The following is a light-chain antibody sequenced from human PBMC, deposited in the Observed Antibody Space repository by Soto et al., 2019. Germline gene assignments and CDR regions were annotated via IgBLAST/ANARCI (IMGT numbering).Light chain of an antibody. CDR1: QSVSNNY. V-gene: IGKV3D-20*02. CDR2: DAS. CDR3: QQRSNWPQT. J-gene: IGKJ1*01. Sequence: EIVLTQSPGSLCLSPGERATLTCRASQSVSNNYLAWYQQKPGQAPRLLIYDASTRATGIPARFSGSGSGTDFTLTISGLQSEDFAVYYCQQRSNWPQTFGQGTKVDIK.